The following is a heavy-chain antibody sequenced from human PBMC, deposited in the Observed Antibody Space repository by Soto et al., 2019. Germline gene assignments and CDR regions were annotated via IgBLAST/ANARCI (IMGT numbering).Heavy chain of an antibody. CDR3: VKVSTFYDILTGYYSTNFFDP. CDR1: GFTFSEYS. V-gene: IGHV3-64D*06. Sequence: GGSLRLSCSASGFTFSEYSMHWVRQAPGKGLQYVSTISSDGDITYYADSVKGRFTISRDNSKNTLYLQTNSLRPEDTAVYYCVKVSTFYDILTGYYSTNFFDPWGQGTLVTVS. CDR2: ISSDGDIT. D-gene: IGHD3-9*01. J-gene: IGHJ5*02.